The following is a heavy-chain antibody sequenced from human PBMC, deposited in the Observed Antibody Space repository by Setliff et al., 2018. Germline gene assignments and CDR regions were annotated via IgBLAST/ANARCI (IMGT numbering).Heavy chain of an antibody. V-gene: IGHV3-30-3*01. CDR3: ARGTQAYTSWTDSALGY. CDR2: ISYDGSNK. D-gene: IGHD2-15*01. CDR1: GFTFSSYA. J-gene: IGHJ4*02. Sequence: GGSLRLSCAASGFTFSSYAMHWVRQAPGKGLEWVAVISYDGSNKYYADSVKGRFTISRDNAKNSLYLQMNSLRADDTAVYYCARGTQAYTSWTDSALGYWGKGTLVTVSS.